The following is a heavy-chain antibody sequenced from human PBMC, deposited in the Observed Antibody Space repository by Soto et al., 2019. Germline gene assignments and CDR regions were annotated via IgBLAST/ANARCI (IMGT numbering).Heavy chain of an antibody. D-gene: IGHD3-22*01. Sequence: SETLSLTCTVSGGSISSSSYYWGWIRQPPGKGLEWIGSIYYSGSTYYNPSLKSRVTISVDTSKNQFSLKLSSVTAAGTAVYYCARHSETIVVVNNWGQGTLVTVSS. J-gene: IGHJ4*02. CDR2: IYYSGST. CDR1: GGSISSSSYY. V-gene: IGHV4-39*01. CDR3: ARHSETIVVVNN.